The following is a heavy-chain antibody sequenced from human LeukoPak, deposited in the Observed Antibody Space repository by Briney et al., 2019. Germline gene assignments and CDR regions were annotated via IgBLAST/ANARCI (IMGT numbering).Heavy chain of an antibody. Sequence: GGSLRLSCAASGFTFSSYSMNWVRQAPGKGLEWVSYISSSSSTINYADSVKGRFTISRDNAKNSLYLQMNSLRAGDTAVYYCARAGVCDPLHPWGQGTLVTVSS. CDR3: ARAGVCDPLHP. CDR1: GFTFSSYS. D-gene: IGHD2-21*02. J-gene: IGHJ5*02. CDR2: ISSSSSTI. V-gene: IGHV3-48*01.